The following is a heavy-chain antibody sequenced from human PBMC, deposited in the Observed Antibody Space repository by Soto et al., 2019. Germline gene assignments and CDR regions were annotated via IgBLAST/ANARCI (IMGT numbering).Heavy chain of an antibody. Sequence: EVQLVESGGGLVQPGGSLRLSCAASGFTFSSYSMNWVRQAPGKGLEWVSYISSSSSTIYYADSVKGRFTISRDNAKNSLDLQMTSLRAEDTAVYYCARNGYPRDYYYYGMDVWGQGTTVTVSS. CDR3: ARNGYPRDYYYYGMDV. D-gene: IGHD5-18*01. CDR2: ISSSSSTI. J-gene: IGHJ6*02. V-gene: IGHV3-48*01. CDR1: GFTFSSYS.